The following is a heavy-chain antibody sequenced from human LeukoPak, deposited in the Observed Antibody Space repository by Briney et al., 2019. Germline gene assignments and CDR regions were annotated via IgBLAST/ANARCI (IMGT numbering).Heavy chain of an antibody. CDR2: MNPNSGNT. CDR3: ARSVAYYDYVWESYRFAYYFDY. J-gene: IGHJ4*02. V-gene: IGHV1-8*01. CDR1: GYTYTNYD. Sequence: ASVKVSCKASGYTYTNYDINWVRQATGQGLEWMGWMNPNSGNTGYAQKFQDRVTMTMSTSISTAYMELSSLRSEDTAVYYCARSVAYYDYVWESYRFAYYFDYWGQGTLVTVSS. D-gene: IGHD3-16*02.